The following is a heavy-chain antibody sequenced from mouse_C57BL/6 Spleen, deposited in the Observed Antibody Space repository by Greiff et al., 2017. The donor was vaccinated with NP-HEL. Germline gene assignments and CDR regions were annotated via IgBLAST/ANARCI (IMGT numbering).Heavy chain of an antibody. J-gene: IGHJ4*01. CDR3: ARNSRWLLPYYYAMDY. Sequence: VQLQQSGPELVKPGASVKIPCKASGYTFTDYNMDWVKQSHGKSLEWIGDINPNNGGTSYNQKFKGKATLTVDKSSSTAYMELRSLTSEDTAVYYCARNSRWLLPYYYAMDYWGQGTSVTVSS. CDR2: INPNNGGT. D-gene: IGHD2-3*01. V-gene: IGHV1-18*01. CDR1: GYTFTDYN.